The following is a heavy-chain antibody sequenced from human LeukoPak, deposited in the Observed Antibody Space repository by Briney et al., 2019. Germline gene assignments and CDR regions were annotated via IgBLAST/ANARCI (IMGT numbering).Heavy chain of an antibody. J-gene: IGHJ4*02. CDR3: ASKVTTGY. CDR2: IYSGGTT. V-gene: IGHV3-66*01. CDR1: GLTVSSTY. Sequence: GSLSLSCVISGLTVSSTYMSWVRQAPGKGLEWVAVIYSGGTTNYADSVKGRFIVYRDSSKDTLYLQMNSLRAEDTAVYYCASKVTTGYWGQGTLVTVSS. D-gene: IGHD4-17*01.